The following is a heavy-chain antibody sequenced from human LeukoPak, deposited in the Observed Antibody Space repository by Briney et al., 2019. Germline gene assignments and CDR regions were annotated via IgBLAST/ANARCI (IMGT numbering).Heavy chain of an antibody. D-gene: IGHD4-17*01. V-gene: IGHV4-30-2*01. CDR3: ARYTVTTMGNWFDP. CDR1: GGSISSGGYS. J-gene: IGHJ5*02. Sequence: PSETLSLTCAVSGGSISSGGYSWSWIRQPRGKGLEWIGYIYHSGSTYYNPSLKSRVTISVDRSKNQFSLKLSSVTAADTAVYYCARYTVTTMGNWFDPWGQGTLVTVSS. CDR2: IYHSGST.